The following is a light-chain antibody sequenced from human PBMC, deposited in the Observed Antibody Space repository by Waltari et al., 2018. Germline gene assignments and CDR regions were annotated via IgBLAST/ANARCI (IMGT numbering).Light chain of an antibody. Sequence: EIVLTQSPGNLSLSPGERDTLPCRASQSVSSSYLAWYQQKPGQAPRLLIYGASSRATGIPDRFSGSGSGTDFTLTISRLEPEDFAVYYCQQYGSSPPIFTFGPGTKVDIK. CDR2: GAS. CDR3: QQYGSSPPIFT. J-gene: IGKJ3*01. CDR1: QSVSSSY. V-gene: IGKV3-20*01.